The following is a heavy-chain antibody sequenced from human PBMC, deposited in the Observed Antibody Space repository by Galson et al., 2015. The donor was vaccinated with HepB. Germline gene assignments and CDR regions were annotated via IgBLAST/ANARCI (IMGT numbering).Heavy chain of an antibody. Sequence: SLRLSCAASGFTYSSYSMNWVRQAPGKGLEWVSSISSSSSYIYYADSVKGRFTISRDNAKNSLYLQMNSLRAEDTAVYYCARDHGYSSSWYEVAEDYWGQGTLVTVSS. CDR3: ARDHGYSSSWYEVAEDY. D-gene: IGHD6-13*01. V-gene: IGHV3-21*01. CDR2: ISSSSSYI. J-gene: IGHJ4*02. CDR1: GFTYSSYS.